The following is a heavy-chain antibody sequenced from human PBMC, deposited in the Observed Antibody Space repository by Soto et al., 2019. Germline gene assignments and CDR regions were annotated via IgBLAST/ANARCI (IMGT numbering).Heavy chain of an antibody. CDR1: GFTFSAAA. J-gene: IGHJ4*02. V-gene: IGHV3-73*01. CDR3: TASPY. Sequence: GGSLRLSXVGSGFTFSAAAIHWVRQAPGQGLEWIGRIRSKTNNYVTAYSASVEGRFTLSRDDSRNTTYLEMQSLRVEDTAVYFCTASPYWGQGTLVTVSS. CDR2: IRSKTNNYVT.